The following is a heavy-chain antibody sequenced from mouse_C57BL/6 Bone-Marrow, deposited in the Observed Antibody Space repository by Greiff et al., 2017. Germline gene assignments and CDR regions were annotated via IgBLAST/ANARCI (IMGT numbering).Heavy chain of an antibody. CDR2: INPNNGGT. CDR3: ARGGILYSNYAMDY. V-gene: IGHV1-22*01. Sequence: VQLQQSGPELVKPGASVKMSCKASGYTFTDYNMHWVKQSHGKSLEWIGYINPNNGGTSYNQKFKGKATLTVNKSSSTAYMALRSLTSEDSAVYYCARGGILYSNYAMDYWGQGTSVTVSS. CDR1: GYTFTDYN. D-gene: IGHD2-5*01. J-gene: IGHJ4*01.